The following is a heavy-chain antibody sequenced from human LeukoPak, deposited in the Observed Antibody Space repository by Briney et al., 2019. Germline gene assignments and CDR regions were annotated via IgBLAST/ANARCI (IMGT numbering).Heavy chain of an antibody. CDR1: GGSISSYY. CDR3: ARLAGFGARGPNPDINYYYYYMDV. D-gene: IGHD3-10*01. V-gene: IGHV4-39*01. Sequence: SETLSLTCTVSGGSISSYYWSWIRQPPGKGLEWIGSIYYSGSTYYNPSLKSRVTISVDTSKNHFSLKLSSVTAADTAVYYCARLAGFGARGPNPDINYYYYYMDVWGKGTTVTVSS. J-gene: IGHJ6*03. CDR2: IYYSGST.